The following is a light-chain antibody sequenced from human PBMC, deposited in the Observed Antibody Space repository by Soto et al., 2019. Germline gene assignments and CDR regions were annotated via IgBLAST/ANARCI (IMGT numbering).Light chain of an antibody. Sequence: QPVLTQPASVSGSPGQSITIPCTGTSSDVGGYNYVSWYQQHPGKAPKLMIYDVSNRPSGVSNRFSGSKSGNTASLTISGLQAEDEADYYCSSYTRSSFYVFGTGTKVTVL. V-gene: IGLV2-14*01. J-gene: IGLJ1*01. CDR3: SSYTRSSFYV. CDR1: SSDVGGYNY. CDR2: DVS.